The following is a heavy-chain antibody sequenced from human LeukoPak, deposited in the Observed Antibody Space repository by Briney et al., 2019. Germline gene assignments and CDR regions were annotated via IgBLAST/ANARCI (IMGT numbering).Heavy chain of an antibody. V-gene: IGHV4-34*01. J-gene: IGHJ4*02. CDR1: GGSFSGYY. CDR3: ARMPDILTGLDS. Sequence: SSETLSLTCAVYGGSFSGYYWSWIRQPPGKGLEWIGEINHSGSTNYNPSLKSRVTISVDTSKNQFSLKLSSVTTADTAVYYCARMPDILTGLDSWGQGTLVTVSS. CDR2: INHSGST. D-gene: IGHD3-9*01.